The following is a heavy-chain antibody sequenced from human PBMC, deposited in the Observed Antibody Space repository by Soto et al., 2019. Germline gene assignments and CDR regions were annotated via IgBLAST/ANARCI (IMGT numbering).Heavy chain of an antibody. V-gene: IGHV4-31*03. CDR1: GGSISRGGYY. D-gene: IGHD3-10*01. J-gene: IGHJ6*02. CDR2: IYYSGST. CDR3: ARHYYGSGSYYPHYYYGMDV. Sequence: SETLSLTCTVSGGSISRGGYYWSWIRQHPGKGLEWIGYIYYSGSTYYNPSLKSRVTISVDTSKNQFSLKLSSVTAADTAVYYCARHYYGSGSYYPHYYYGMDVWGQGTTVTVSS.